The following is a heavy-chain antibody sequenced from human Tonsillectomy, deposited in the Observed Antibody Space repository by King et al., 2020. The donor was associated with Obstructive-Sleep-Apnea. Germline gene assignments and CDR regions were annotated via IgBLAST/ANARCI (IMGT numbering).Heavy chain of an antibody. Sequence: VQLVESGGGLVQPGGSLRLSCAASGFTFSDYWMHWVRQVPGKGLVGVSRINSDGSITSHAASVKGRFTSSRDNAKNTLYLQMSSLRVEDTAVYYCARSQWLLSGWYYDLWGRGTLVTVSS. CDR2: INSDGSIT. CDR1: GFTFSDYW. D-gene: IGHD6-19*01. J-gene: IGHJ2*01. V-gene: IGHV3-74*01. CDR3: ARSQWLLSGWYYDL.